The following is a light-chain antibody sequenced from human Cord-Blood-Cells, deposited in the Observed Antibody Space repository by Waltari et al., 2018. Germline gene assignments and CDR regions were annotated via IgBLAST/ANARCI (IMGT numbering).Light chain of an antibody. CDR3: QHSYSTPCT. Sequence: DIQMTQFPSSLCASVGDRVTITCRASQNISSYLNWYQQKPGNAPHLLIYAASSLQSAFPSRFSGSGSGTDFTLTITSLQPEDFAAYYCQHSYSTPCTFGQGTKLDIK. CDR1: QNISSY. J-gene: IGKJ2*02. V-gene: IGKV1-39*01. CDR2: AAS.